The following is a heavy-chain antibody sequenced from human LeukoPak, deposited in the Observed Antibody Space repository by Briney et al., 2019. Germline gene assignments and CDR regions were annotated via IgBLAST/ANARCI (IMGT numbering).Heavy chain of an antibody. Sequence: SETLSLICTVSRDSINDYFWTWIRQPPGKGLEWIGYVSHFGNTNYNPSLNTRVTISVDTSKNQFSLRLTSVTAAETAFYYCARAGDRGELDFWGQGTLVSVS. CDR2: VSHFGNT. J-gene: IGHJ4*02. CDR3: ARAGDRGELDF. CDR1: RDSINDYF. V-gene: IGHV4-59*01. D-gene: IGHD1-7*01.